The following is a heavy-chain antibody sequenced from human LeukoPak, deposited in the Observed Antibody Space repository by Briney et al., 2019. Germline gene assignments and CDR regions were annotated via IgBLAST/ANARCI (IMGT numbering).Heavy chain of an antibody. D-gene: IGHD3-9*01. V-gene: IGHV1-18*01. CDR1: GYTFINHG. CDR2: ISGSSCNT. J-gene: IGHJ3*02. Sequence: ASVKVSCKAYGYTFINHGISWVRQAPGQGLEWMGWISGSSCNTNYAQRLQDRVTMTTDTSTTTAYMELRSLRSYDRAVYYCARATGTWGHDGFDIWGQGTMVTVSS. CDR3: ARATGTWGHDGFDI.